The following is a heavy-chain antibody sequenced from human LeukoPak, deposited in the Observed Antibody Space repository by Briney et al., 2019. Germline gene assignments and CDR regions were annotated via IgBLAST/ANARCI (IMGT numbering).Heavy chain of an antibody. J-gene: IGHJ4*02. CDR3: ARGQEAATH. V-gene: IGHV3-23*01. CDR2: ISGSGGST. Sequence: GRSLRLSSAASGFTFSSYAMSWVRQAPGKGLEWVSAISGSGGSTYYADSVKGRFTISRDNSKNTLYLQMNSLRAEDTAVYYCARGQEAATHWGQGTLVTVSS. CDR1: GFTFSSYA. D-gene: IGHD3-10*01.